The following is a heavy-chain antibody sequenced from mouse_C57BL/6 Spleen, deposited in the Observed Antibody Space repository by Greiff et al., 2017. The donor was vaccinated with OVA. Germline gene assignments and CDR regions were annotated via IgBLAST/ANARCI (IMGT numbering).Heavy chain of an antibody. D-gene: IGHD2-2*01. CDR1: GFTFSSYA. V-gene: IGHV5-4*01. J-gene: IGHJ2*01. Sequence: DVKLVESGGGLVKPGGSLKLSCAASGFTFSSYAMSWVRQTPEKRLEWVATISDGGSYTYYPDNVKGRFTISRDNAKNNLYLQMSHLKSEDTAMYYCARDGYEDFDYWGQGTTLTVSS. CDR2: ISDGGSYT. CDR3: ARDGYEDFDY.